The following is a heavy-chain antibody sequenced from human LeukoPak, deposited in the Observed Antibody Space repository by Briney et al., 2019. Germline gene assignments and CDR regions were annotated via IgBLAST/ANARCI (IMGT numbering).Heavy chain of an antibody. CDR1: GGSIRSDY. D-gene: IGHD5-12*01. V-gene: IGHV4-59*01. J-gene: IGHJ5*02. Sequence: SETLSLTCSVSGGSIRSDYWSWIRPPPGKGLEGIGYISYDGITNYNPSLKSRLTMSVDTSKSQFSLKLSSLTAADTAVYYCARDRVDRFGPRFDPWGPGTLVTVSS. CDR3: ARDRVDRFGPRFDP. CDR2: ISYDGIT.